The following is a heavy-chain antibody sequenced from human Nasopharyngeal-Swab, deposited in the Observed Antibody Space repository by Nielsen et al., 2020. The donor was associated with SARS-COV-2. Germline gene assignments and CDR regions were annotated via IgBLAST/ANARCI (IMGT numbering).Heavy chain of an antibody. CDR2: INQSGGT. Sequence: SETLSLTCAVYGGSFSSSYWTWIRQPPGQGLEWIGDINQSGGTNYNPSLKSRVTISTDTSKNQFSLNLDSLSAADTATYYCATYSSTRKYYMEVWGTGTTVTVSS. CDR3: ATYSSTRKYYMEV. CDR1: GGSFSSSY. D-gene: IGHD6-13*01. J-gene: IGHJ6*03. V-gene: IGHV4-34*01.